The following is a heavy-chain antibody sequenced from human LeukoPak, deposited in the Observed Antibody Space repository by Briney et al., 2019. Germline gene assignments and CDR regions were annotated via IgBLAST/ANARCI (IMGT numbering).Heavy chain of an antibody. CDR1: GYKFTSYW. V-gene: IGHV5-51*01. D-gene: IGHD3-16*02. Sequence: GESLKISCKGSGYKFTSYWIGWVRQMPGKGLEWMGIIYPGDSDTRYSPSFQGQVTFSADKSISTAYLQWSSLKASDTAMYYCARHVVHWYFDLWGRGTQVTVSS. CDR3: ARHVVHWYFDL. J-gene: IGHJ2*01. CDR2: IYPGDSDT.